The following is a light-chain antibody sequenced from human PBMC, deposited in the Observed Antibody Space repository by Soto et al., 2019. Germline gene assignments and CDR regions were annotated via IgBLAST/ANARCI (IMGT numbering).Light chain of an antibody. CDR1: QSISSW. CDR3: QQYSSYFYS. J-gene: IGKJ5*01. Sequence: DIQVTNSPSTLSVNLGERVTITCRASQSISSWLAWYQQKPGKAPKLLIYDASSLESGVPSRFSGSGSGTEFTLTISSLQPDDFATYYCQQYSSYFYSFGHRRRLEV. V-gene: IGKV1-5*01. CDR2: DAS.